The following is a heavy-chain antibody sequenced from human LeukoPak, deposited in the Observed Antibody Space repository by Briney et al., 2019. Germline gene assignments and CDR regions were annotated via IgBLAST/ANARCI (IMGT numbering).Heavy chain of an antibody. CDR3: ARLVRGPVEGYYFDY. CDR1: GYTFTGYY. Sequence: ASVKVSCKASGYTFTGYYIHWVRQAPGQGLEWMGWLNPNSGDTDYAQKFQGRVTMTRDTSISTAYMELSRLRSDDTAVYYCARLVRGPVEGYYFDYWGQGTLVTVSS. D-gene: IGHD3-10*02. V-gene: IGHV1-2*02. J-gene: IGHJ4*02. CDR2: LNPNSGDT.